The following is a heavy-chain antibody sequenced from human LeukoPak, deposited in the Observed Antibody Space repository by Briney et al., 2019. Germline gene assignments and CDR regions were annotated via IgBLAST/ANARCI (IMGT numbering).Heavy chain of an antibody. Sequence: PSETLSLTCSVSGGSISSSNDYWGWIRQPPGKGLEWIGSIYYGGRTYQNPSLKSRVTISVDTSKNHFSLKLSSVTAADTAVYYCAKGGYSSGWYVHKRQFDYWGQGTLVTVSS. J-gene: IGHJ4*02. CDR2: IYYGGRT. V-gene: IGHV4-39*07. CDR1: GGSISSSNDY. CDR3: AKGGYSSGWYVHKRQFDY. D-gene: IGHD6-19*01.